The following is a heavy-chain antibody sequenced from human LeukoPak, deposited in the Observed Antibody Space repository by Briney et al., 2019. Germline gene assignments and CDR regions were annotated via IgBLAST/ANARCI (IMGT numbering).Heavy chain of an antibody. CDR1: GGTFSSYA. J-gene: IGHJ5*02. D-gene: IGHD3-10*01. V-gene: IGHV1-69*05. CDR3: ARSLRGSGSPGDNWFDP. Sequence: SVKVSCKASGGTFSSYAISWVRQALGQELEWMGGIVPIFGTANYAQKFQGRVTITRDTSASTAYMELSSLRSEDTAVYYCARSLRGSGSPGDNWFDPWGQGTLVTVSS. CDR2: IVPIFGTA.